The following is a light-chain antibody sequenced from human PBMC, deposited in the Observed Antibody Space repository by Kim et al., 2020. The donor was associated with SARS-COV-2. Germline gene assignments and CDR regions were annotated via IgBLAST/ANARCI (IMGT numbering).Light chain of an antibody. Sequence: SYELTQPPSVSVSQGQTASITCSGDKLGDKYACWYQQKPGQSPVLVIYQDTKRPSGIPERFSGSNSGNTATLTISGTQAMDEADYYCQAWDSSTGVFGGG. CDR1: KLGDKY. J-gene: IGLJ3*02. CDR3: QAWDSSTGV. V-gene: IGLV3-1*01. CDR2: QDT.